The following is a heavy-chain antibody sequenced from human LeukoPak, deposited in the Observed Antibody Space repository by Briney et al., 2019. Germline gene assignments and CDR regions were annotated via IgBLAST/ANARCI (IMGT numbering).Heavy chain of an antibody. CDR2: IYSGGGT. CDR1: GFTVSNTY. D-gene: IGHD1-26*01. CDR3: AKDRTVGASYWYFDL. J-gene: IGHJ2*01. V-gene: IGHV3-53*01. Sequence: GGSLRLSCAASGFTVSNTYMSWVRQAPGKGLEWVSLIYSGGGTYSADSVKGRFTISRDISKNTLYLQMNTLRAEDTAIYYCAKDRTVGASYWYFDLWGRGTLVTVSS.